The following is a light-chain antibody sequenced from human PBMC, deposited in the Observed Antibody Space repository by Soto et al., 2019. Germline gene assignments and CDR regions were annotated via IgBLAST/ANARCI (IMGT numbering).Light chain of an antibody. J-gene: IGKJ1*01. CDR2: DAS. Sequence: ETVFTQSSGTPSLSSGERATLSCRASQSISSYLAWYQQKPGQAPRLLIYDASTRASGIPVRFSGSGSGTDFTLTISSLEPDEFAVYYCPQRNNWWTFGQGTKVDIK. CDR3: PQRNNWWT. CDR1: QSISSY. V-gene: IGKV3-11*01.